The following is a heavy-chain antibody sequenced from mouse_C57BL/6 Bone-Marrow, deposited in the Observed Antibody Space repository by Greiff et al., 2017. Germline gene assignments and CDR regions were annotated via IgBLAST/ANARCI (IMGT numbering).Heavy chain of an antibody. D-gene: IGHD4-1*02. V-gene: IGHV1-50*01. CDR1: GYTFNSYW. CDR2: IDPSDSYT. J-gene: IGHJ4*01. CDR3: AREGNWDTGAMDY. Sequence: QVHVKQPGAELVKPGASVKLSCKASGYTFNSYWMQWVKQRPGQGLEWIGEIDPSDSYTNYNPKFQGKATLTVDTSSSTAYMQLSSLTSADAAVYYCAREGNWDTGAMDYWGQGTSVTVSS.